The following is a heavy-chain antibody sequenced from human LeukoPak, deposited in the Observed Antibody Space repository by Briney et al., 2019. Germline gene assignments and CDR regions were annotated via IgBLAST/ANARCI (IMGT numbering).Heavy chain of an antibody. CDR2: IYPGDSDT. J-gene: IGHJ5*02. V-gene: IGHV5-51*01. D-gene: IGHD6-19*01. CDR3: ARRDGSGWYGGWFDG. CDR1: GYSFTSYW. Sequence: GESLKISCKGSGYSFTSYWVGWVRQMPGKGLEWMGIIYPGDSDTRYSPSFQGQVTISADKSISTPYLQWSSLKASDTAMYYCARRDGSGWYGGWFDGWGQGTLVTVSS.